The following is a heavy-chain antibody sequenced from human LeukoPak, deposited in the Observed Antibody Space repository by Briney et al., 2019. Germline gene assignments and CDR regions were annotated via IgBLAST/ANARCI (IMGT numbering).Heavy chain of an antibody. Sequence: GGSLRLSRAASGFTFSSYGMHWVRQAPGKGLEWVAVISYDGSNKYYADSVKGRFTISRDNSKNTLYLQMNSLRAEDTAVYYCAKSPHYYDSSGYFPSFDYWGQGTLVTVSS. V-gene: IGHV3-30*18. J-gene: IGHJ4*02. CDR2: ISYDGSNK. CDR1: GFTFSSYG. CDR3: AKSPHYYDSSGYFPSFDY. D-gene: IGHD3-22*01.